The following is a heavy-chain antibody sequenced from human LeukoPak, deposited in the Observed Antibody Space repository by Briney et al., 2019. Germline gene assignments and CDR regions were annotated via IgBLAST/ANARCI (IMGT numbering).Heavy chain of an antibody. CDR3: ASGIQPRLSWFFDL. CDR1: GFRFSDYY. V-gene: IGHV3-11*01. J-gene: IGHJ2*01. CDR2: ISSPGSTT. D-gene: IGHD5-18*01. Sequence: PGGSLRLSCAASGFRFSDYYMSWIRQAQGKELEWFSNISSPGSTTYYADSVKGRFTISRDNAKNSLSLQMNSLRADDTAVYYCASGIQPRLSWFFDLWGRGTLVTVSS.